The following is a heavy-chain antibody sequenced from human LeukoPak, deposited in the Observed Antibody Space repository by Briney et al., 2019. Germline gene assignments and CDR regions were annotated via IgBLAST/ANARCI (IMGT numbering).Heavy chain of an antibody. D-gene: IGHD1-1*01. CDR2: MYHSGST. J-gene: IGHJ3*02. V-gene: IGHV4-4*02. CDR3: AALEWYRAFDI. CDR1: GGSISISNW. Sequence: LRRTLSLTCAVSGGSISISNWWSWVRQPPGTGLEWIGEMYHSGSTNYNPSLKSRVTISVDKSKNQFSLRLTYVTAADTAIYYCAALEWYRAFDIWGQGTMVTVSS.